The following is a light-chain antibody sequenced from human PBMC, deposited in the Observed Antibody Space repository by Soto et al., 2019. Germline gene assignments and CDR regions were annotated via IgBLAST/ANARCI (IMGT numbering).Light chain of an antibody. Sequence: LTQPASVSGSPGQSIAISCSGSSSDLGIYNYVSWYQQHPGKVPKLIIFEVTNRPSGVSNRFSGSKSGNTASLTISGLQAEDEADYYCSSYTTSSTRVFGTGTKGTVL. CDR2: EVT. CDR3: SSYTTSSTRV. CDR1: SSDLGIYNY. V-gene: IGLV2-14*01. J-gene: IGLJ1*01.